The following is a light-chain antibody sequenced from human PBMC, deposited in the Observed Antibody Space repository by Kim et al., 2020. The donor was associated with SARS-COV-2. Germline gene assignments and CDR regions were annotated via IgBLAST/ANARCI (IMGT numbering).Light chain of an antibody. V-gene: IGKV1-39*01. CDR3: QQSYITPFT. CDR2: AAS. Sequence: ASVGDRVTITCRTNQSISSHLNWYQQKPGRAPKLLISAASTLQGGVPSRVSGSGSETDFTLTISSLRPEDFATYFCQQSYITPFTFGPGTKVDIK. J-gene: IGKJ3*01. CDR1: QSISSH.